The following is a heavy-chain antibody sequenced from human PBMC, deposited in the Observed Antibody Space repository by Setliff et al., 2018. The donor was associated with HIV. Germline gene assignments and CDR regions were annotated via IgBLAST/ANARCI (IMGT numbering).Heavy chain of an antibody. D-gene: IGHD3-9*01. V-gene: IGHV4-39*01. J-gene: IGHJ4*02. CDR3: ARPFDWGSSHPLGY. CDR1: GGSSSSSSFY. CDR2: IYYSGNT. Sequence: SETLSLTCTVSGGSSSSSSFYWGWIRQPPGKGLEWIGSIYYSGNTYYSPSLKSRVTISVDTSKNQFSLKLSSVTAADTAVYYCARPFDWGSSHPLGYWSQGTLVTSPQ.